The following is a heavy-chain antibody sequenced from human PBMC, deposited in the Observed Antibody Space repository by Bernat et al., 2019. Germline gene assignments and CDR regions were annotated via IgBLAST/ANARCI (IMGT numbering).Heavy chain of an antibody. D-gene: IGHD3-22*01. CDR1: GGSISSSSYY. V-gene: IGHV4-39*01. J-gene: IGHJ5*02. CDR3: ARHSGLGSGLFP. Sequence: QLQLQESGPGLVKPSETLSLTCTVSGGSISSSSYYWGWIRQPSGKGLEWIGSIYYSGSTYFNPSLKSRVTISVDTSKNQFFLKLSSVAAADTAVYYCARHSGLGSGLFPWGQGTLVTVSS. CDR2: IYYSGST.